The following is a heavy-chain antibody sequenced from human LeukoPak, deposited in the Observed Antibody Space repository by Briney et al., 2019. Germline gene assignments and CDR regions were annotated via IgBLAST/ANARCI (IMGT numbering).Heavy chain of an antibody. CDR2: ISYDGSNK. V-gene: IGHV3-30*04. D-gene: IGHD1-1*01. J-gene: IGHJ3*02. CDR3: ARDKAGTTFGAFDI. Sequence: GSLSLSCAASGFPFSSYAMHWVRQAPGKGLEWVAVISYDGSNKYYADSVKGRFTISRDNSKNTLYLQMNSLRAEDTAVYYCARDKAGTTFGAFDIWGQGTMVTVSS. CDR1: GFPFSSYA.